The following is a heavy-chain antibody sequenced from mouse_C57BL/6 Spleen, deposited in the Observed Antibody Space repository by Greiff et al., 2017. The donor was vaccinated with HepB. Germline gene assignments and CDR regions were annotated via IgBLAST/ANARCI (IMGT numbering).Heavy chain of an antibody. Sequence: QVQLQQSGAELVRPGASVTLSCKASGYTFTDYEMHWVKQTPVHGLEWIGAIDPETGGTAYNQKFKGKAILTADKSFSTAYMELRSLTSEDSAVYYCTLNGNYYGSSYAMDYWGQGTSVTVSS. D-gene: IGHD1-1*01. V-gene: IGHV1-15*01. CDR3: TLNGNYYGSSYAMDY. CDR1: GYTFTDYE. CDR2: IDPETGGT. J-gene: IGHJ4*01.